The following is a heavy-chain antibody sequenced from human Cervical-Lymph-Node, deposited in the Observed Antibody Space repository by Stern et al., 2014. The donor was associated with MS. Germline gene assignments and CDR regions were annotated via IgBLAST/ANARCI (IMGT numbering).Heavy chain of an antibody. CDR2: IGVYNGNT. V-gene: IGHV1-18*01. CDR1: GYIFNTYG. Sequence: VQLVESGVEVKKPGASVKVSCKAAGYIFNTYGINWVRQAPGQRLEWMGWIGVYNGNTHYAPNLQGRVTLTTDTSTSTAYMELRSLRSDDTAVYYCARGRHLWGDNWFDPWGQGTLVTVSS. D-gene: IGHD5-18*01. J-gene: IGHJ5*02. CDR3: ARGRHLWGDNWFDP.